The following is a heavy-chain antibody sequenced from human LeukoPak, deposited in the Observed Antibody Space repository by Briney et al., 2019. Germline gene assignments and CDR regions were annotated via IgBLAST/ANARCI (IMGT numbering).Heavy chain of an antibody. CDR2: ISGDGGST. D-gene: IGHD3-22*01. CDR3: AKDSSGYYYVFQH. CDR1: GFTFDDYA. Sequence: GGSLRLSCAASGFTFDDYAMHWVPQAPGKGLEWFSLISGDGGSTYYGDSVKGRFTISRDNSKNSLYLQMNSLGTEDTALYYCAKDSSGYYYVFQHWGQGTLVTVSS. J-gene: IGHJ1*01. V-gene: IGHV3-43*02.